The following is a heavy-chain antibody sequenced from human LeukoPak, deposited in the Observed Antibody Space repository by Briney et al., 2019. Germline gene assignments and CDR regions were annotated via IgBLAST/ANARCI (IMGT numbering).Heavy chain of an antibody. CDR2: IKQDGSEK. V-gene: IGHV3-7*01. D-gene: IGHD1-7*01. Sequence: GGSLRLSCAASGFTVSSNYMSWVRQAPGKGLEWVANIKQDGSEKYYVDSVKGRFTISRDNAKNSLYLQMNSLRAEDTAVYYCARSVLTGTDYFDYWGQGTLVTVSS. J-gene: IGHJ4*02. CDR1: GFTVSSNY. CDR3: ARSVLTGTDYFDY.